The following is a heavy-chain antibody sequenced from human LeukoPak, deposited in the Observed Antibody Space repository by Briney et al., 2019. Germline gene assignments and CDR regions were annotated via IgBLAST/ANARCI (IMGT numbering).Heavy chain of an antibody. V-gene: IGHV1-18*01. CDR2: ISAYNGNT. J-gene: IGHJ3*02. CDR3: ARDRAYDFLAGLDAFDI. Sequence: ASVKVSCKASGGTFSSYAISWVRQAPGQGLEWMGWISAYNGNTNYAQKLQGRVTMTTDTSTSTAYMELRSLKSDDTAVYYCARDRAYDFLAGLDAFDIWGQGTMVTVSS. CDR1: GGTFSSYA. D-gene: IGHD3-3*01.